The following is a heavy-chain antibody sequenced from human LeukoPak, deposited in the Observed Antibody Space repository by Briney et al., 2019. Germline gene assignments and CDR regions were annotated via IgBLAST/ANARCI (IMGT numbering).Heavy chain of an antibody. CDR1: GFTFSSYA. V-gene: IGHV3-23*01. J-gene: IGHJ4*02. D-gene: IGHD2-15*01. CDR2: ICSNDNNT. Sequence: GGSLRLSCAASGFTFSSYAMNWVRQAPGKGLEWVSAICSNDNNTYYANSVKGRFTVSRDNSKNTLSLQLNSLRAEDTAVYYCAKGTSSSCYSAPNYWGQGTLVTVSS. CDR3: AKGTSSSCYSAPNY.